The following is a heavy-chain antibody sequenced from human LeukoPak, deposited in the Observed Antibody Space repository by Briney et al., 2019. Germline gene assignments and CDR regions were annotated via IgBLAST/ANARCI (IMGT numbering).Heavy chain of an antibody. V-gene: IGHV6-1*01. CDR3: ASGIGSFDY. D-gene: IGHD2-2*03. Sequence: PSETLSLTCTVSGDSITSYHWNWIRQSPSRGLEWLGRTYYRSKWYNDYAVSVKSRITINPDTSKNQFSLQLNSVTPEDTAVYYCASGIGSFDYWGQGTLVTVSS. CDR2: TYYRSKWYN. J-gene: IGHJ4*02. CDR1: GDSITSYH.